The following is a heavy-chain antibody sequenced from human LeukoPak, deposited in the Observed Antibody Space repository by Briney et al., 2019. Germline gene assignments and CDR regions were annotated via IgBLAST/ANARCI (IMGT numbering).Heavy chain of an antibody. D-gene: IGHD3-3*01. CDR1: GFTFDDYA. J-gene: IGHJ4*02. Sequence: PGRSLRLSCAASGFTFDDYAMHWVRQAPGKGLEWASGISWNSGSIGYADSVKGRFTISRDNSKNTLYLQMNSLRAEDTAVYYCATGYYDFWSGYSETPANYYFDYWGQGTLVTVSS. V-gene: IGHV3-9*01. CDR2: ISWNSGSI. CDR3: ATGYYDFWSGYSETPANYYFDY.